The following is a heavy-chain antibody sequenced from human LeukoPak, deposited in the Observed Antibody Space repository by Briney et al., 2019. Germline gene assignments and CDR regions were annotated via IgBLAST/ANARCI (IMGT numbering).Heavy chain of an antibody. CDR1: GYTFSAYG. D-gene: IGHD6-25*01. Sequence: GASVKVSCKASGYTFSAYGINWVRLAPGQGLEWMASINFHKSDTHYAQKFQGRVTMTTDTSTSTAYMELRSLRSDDTAIYYCAAHRIAALHSPGERDVLDYWGQGTLVTVSS. CDR2: INFHKSDT. J-gene: IGHJ4*02. V-gene: IGHV1-18*01. CDR3: AAHRIAALHSPGERDVLDY.